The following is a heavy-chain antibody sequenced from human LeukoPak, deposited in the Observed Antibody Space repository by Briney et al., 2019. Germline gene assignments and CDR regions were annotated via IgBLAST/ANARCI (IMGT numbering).Heavy chain of an antibody. Sequence: ASVKVSCKASGYTFTSYDVHWLRQATGQGLEWMGWVNPNSGHTGYAQKFQGRVTMTTNTSISTAYMELSSLRSEDTAVYYCARGAPGSYCSGGSCPYFDYWGQGTLVSVSS. D-gene: IGHD2-15*01. V-gene: IGHV1-8*01. CDR3: ARGAPGSYCSGGSCPYFDY. CDR1: GYTFTSYD. J-gene: IGHJ4*02. CDR2: VNPNSGHT.